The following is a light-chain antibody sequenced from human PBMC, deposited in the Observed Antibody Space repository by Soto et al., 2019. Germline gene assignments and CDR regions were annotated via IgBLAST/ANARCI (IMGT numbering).Light chain of an antibody. CDR3: QQYGGSPYT. Sequence: EIVLTQSPDTLSLSPGERATLSCSASQGVTNNWLAWYQQKPGQAPRLLIYGASSRPGGIPDKFSGSGSGTDFTLTINRLEPEDFAVYYCQQYGGSPYTFAQGTKLEI. CDR1: QGVTNNW. CDR2: GAS. J-gene: IGKJ2*01. V-gene: IGKV3-20*01.